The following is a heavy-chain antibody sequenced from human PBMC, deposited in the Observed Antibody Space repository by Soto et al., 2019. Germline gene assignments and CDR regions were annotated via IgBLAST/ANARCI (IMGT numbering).Heavy chain of an antibody. CDR3: ARGRGSERYYFN. Sequence: QVQLVQSGAEVKKPGASVKVSCKASGYSFTSYGISWVRQAPGQGLEWLGWISPYNLNTNYAQKLQGRVTISADTSTNTAYMELRSLRSDDTAGYYCARGRGSERYYFNWGQGTLVTVSS. CDR2: ISPYNLNT. V-gene: IGHV1-18*01. CDR1: GYSFTSYG. J-gene: IGHJ1*01. D-gene: IGHD3-10*01.